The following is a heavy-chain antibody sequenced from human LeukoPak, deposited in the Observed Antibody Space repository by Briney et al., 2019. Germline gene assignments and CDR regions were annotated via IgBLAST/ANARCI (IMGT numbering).Heavy chain of an antibody. CDR3: TTDLNYYDSSGYWDY. D-gene: IGHD3-22*01. J-gene: IGHJ4*02. CDR1: GFTFSNAW. CDR2: IKSKTDGGTT. V-gene: IGHV3-15*07. Sequence: GGSLRLSCAASGFTFSNAWMNWVRQAPGRGLEWVGRIKSKTDGGTTDYAAPVKGRFTISRDDSKNTLYLQMNSLKTEDTAVYYCTTDLNYYDSSGYWDYWGQGTLVTVSS.